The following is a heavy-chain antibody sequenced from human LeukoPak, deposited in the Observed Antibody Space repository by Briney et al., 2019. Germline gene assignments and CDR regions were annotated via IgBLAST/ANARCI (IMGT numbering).Heavy chain of an antibody. Sequence: PGGSLRLSCAASGFTFSNYWIHWVRQAPGKGLVWVSRIDNAGSITTYADSVKGRFTISRDNAENTLYLQMNSLRVEDTAVYYCARQLGGPSYYYYGMDVWGQGTTVTVSS. V-gene: IGHV3-74*03. CDR2: IDNAGSIT. CDR1: GFTFSNYW. J-gene: IGHJ6*02. D-gene: IGHD7-27*01. CDR3: ARQLGGPSYYYYGMDV.